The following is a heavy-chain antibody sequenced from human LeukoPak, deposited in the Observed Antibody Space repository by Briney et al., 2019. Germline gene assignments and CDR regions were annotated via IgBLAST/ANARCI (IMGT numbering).Heavy chain of an antibody. V-gene: IGHV3-7*04. CDR1: GFTFSDYW. J-gene: IGHJ4*02. CDR3: AGGALDY. CDR2: ISQDGREQ. Sequence: PRGSLRLSCAASGFTFSDYWMSWVRQAPRQGLEWVAKISQDGREQRFVDSVKGRFTISRDNGKNLLFLQMDSLRAEDTAFYYCAGGALDYWGPGTLVSVSS.